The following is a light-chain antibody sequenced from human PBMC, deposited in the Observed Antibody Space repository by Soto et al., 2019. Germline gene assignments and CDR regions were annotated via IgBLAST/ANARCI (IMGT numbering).Light chain of an antibody. V-gene: IGKV1-5*03. CDR2: RAS. J-gene: IGKJ3*01. Sequence: DIQMTQSPSTLSASVGDRVTITCRASQSINTWLAWYQQKPGKAPKLLIYRASTLESGVPSRFSGSGSGTEFTLTISSLQPDDFSTYYCQYYNTYSGTFGPGTKVDI. CDR1: QSINTW. CDR3: QYYNTYSGT.